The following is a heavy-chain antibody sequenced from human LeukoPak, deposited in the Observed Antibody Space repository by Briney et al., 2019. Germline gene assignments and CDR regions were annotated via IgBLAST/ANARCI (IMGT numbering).Heavy chain of an antibody. J-gene: IGHJ4*02. V-gene: IGHV3-7*01. CDR2: INQDGSGE. Sequence: GGALRLSCTASGFPFSTYWLSWVRQAPGKGLEWVANINQDGSGEYYAGSVKGRFTIARDNAKNSLYLQMNSLRAEDTAVYYCARAGSFWHYVYWGQGTLVTVSS. D-gene: IGHD1-7*01. CDR3: ARAGSFWHYVY. CDR1: GFPFSTYW.